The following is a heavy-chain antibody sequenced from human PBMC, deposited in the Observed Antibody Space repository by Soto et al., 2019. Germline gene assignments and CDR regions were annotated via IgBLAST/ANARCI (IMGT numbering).Heavy chain of an antibody. D-gene: IGHD3-3*01. CDR2: ISYDGSNK. Sequence: GGSLRLSCAASGFTFSRYSIHWVRQAPGKGPEWVAVISYDGSNKDYADSVKARLTISRDNSKNTLYLQMNSLRAEDTAVYYCARDLSTYSVSWSGPKYYYIMDVWGQGTTVTVSS. V-gene: IGHV3-30*01. CDR3: ARDLSTYSVSWSGPKYYYIMDV. J-gene: IGHJ6*02. CDR1: GFTFSRYS.